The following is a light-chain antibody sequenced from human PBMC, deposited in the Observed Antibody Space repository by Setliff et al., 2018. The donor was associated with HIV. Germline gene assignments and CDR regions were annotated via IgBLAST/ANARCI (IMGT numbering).Light chain of an antibody. V-gene: IGLV2-14*03. CDR1: SSDVVDYNF. CDR3: SSYSINNLYV. J-gene: IGLJ1*01. Sequence: QSVLTQPASVSGSPGQSITISCTGTSSDVVDYNFVSWYQQHPGKAPKVMIYNVDKRPSGVSNRFSGSKSGNTASLTISGLQTEDEADYYCSSYSINNLYVFATGTKVTVL. CDR2: NVD.